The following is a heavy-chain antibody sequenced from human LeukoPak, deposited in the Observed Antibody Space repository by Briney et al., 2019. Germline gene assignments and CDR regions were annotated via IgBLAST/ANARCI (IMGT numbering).Heavy chain of an antibody. CDR3: ARVGTAEGTLEDY. D-gene: IGHD6-13*01. V-gene: IGHV3-7*01. J-gene: IGHJ4*02. CDR2: IKNDGSEK. Sequence: GGSLRLSCAASGFTFSNYWMSWVRQPPGKGLEWVANIKNDGSEKYYVDSVKGRLTISRDNPKNSLYLQMNSLRAEDTAVYYCARVGTAEGTLEDYWGQGTLVTVSS. CDR1: GFTFSNYW.